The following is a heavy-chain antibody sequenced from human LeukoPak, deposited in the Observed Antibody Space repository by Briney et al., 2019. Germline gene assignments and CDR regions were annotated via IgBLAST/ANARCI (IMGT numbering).Heavy chain of an antibody. CDR2: ISGSGGST. CDR1: GFTFSSYA. CDR3: ASPIAARQGYYYYGMDV. V-gene: IGHV3-23*01. Sequence: GGSLRLSCAASGFTFSSYAMSWVRQGPGKGRVGVSAISGSGGSTYYADSVKGRFTISRDNSKNTLYLQMNSLRAEDTAVYYCASPIAARQGYYYYGMDVWGQGTTVTVSS. J-gene: IGHJ6*02. D-gene: IGHD6-6*01.